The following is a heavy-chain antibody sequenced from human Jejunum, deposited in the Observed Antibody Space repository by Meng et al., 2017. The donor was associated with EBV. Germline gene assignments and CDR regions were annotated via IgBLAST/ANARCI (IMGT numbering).Heavy chain of an antibody. V-gene: IGHV4-4*02. J-gene: IGHJ4*02. CDR3: ARDSQYLARGYFDY. CDR2: IDHTGTT. D-gene: IGHD2/OR15-2a*01. Sequence: GQLQESGPGLVQPSGTLSLTCTVSSGSINNKNWLHWVRQAPGKGLEWIGEIDHTGTTHYNPSLKSRVTISLGTSMNQFSLELTSPTPADTAVYYCARDSQYLARGYFDYWGQGALVTVSS. CDR1: SGSINNKNW.